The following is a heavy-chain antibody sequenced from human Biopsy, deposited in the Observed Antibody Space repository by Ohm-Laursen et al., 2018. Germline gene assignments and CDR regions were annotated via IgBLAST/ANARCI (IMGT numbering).Heavy chain of an antibody. V-gene: IGHV4-31*03. J-gene: IGHJ4*02. CDR1: GVSINTGGYY. Sequence: SQTLSLTCTVSGVSINTGGYYWTWIRQHPGTGLEWIGYIHYSGNTLYNPSLKSRLTISVDTSRNQFSLKLTSVTAADTALYYCTRAWGGKIYGLWGQGTLVTVSS. D-gene: IGHD3-16*01. CDR2: IHYSGNT. CDR3: TRAWGGKIYGL.